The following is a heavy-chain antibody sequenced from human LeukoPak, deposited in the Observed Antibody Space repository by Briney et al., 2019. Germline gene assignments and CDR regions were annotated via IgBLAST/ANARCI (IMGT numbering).Heavy chain of an antibody. CDR3: AKDMFSGWYSHDAFDI. V-gene: IGHV3-9*01. J-gene: IGHJ3*02. CDR1: GFTFDDYA. Sequence: PGGSLRLSCAASGFTFDDYAMHWVRQAPGKGLEWVSGISWNSGSIGYADSVKGRFTISRDDAKNSLYLQMNSLRAEDTALYYCAKDMFSGWYSHDAFDIXXXGTXVXVSS. CDR2: ISWNSGSI. D-gene: IGHD6-19*01.